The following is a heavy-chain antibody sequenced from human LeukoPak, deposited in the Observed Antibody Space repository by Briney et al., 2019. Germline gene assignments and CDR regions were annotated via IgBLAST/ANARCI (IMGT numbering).Heavy chain of an antibody. CDR1: GYTFAGYY. CDR2: INPNSGGT. V-gene: IGHV1-2*02. CDR3: ARDDPNFPFDY. Sequence: ASVKVSCKASGYTFAGYYMYWVRQAPGQGLEWMGWINPNSGGTNYAQKFQGRVTMTRDTSISTAYMELSRLRSDDTAVYYCARDDPNFPFDYWGQGTLVTVSS. J-gene: IGHJ4*02.